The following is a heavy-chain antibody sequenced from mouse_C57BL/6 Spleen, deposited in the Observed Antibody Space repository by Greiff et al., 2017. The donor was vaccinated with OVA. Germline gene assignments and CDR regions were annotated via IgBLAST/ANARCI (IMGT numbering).Heavy chain of an antibody. CDR3: AHYDYEGVYAMDY. Sequence: VQLQQSGAELVKPGASVKLSCTASGFNIKDNNMHWVKQRTEQALEWMGRFDPEDGETKYAPKFQGKATIPADTSSNTAYLQLSSLTSEDTAVYYCAHYDYEGVYAMDYWGQGTSVTVSS. CDR1: GFNIKDNN. J-gene: IGHJ4*01. D-gene: IGHD2-4*01. CDR2: FDPEDGET. V-gene: IGHV14-2*01.